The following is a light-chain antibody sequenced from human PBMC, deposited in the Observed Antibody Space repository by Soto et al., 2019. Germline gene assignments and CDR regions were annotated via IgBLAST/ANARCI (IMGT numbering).Light chain of an antibody. CDR3: QTWGTGIHVV. Sequence: QLVLTQSPSASASLGASVKLTCTLSSGHSSYAIAWHQQQPEKGPRYLMKLDSDGSHTKGDAIPDRFSGSSSGAERYLTISSLQCEDEADYSCQTWGTGIHVVFGGGTKVTVL. V-gene: IGLV4-69*01. CDR2: LDSDGSH. CDR1: SGHSSYA. J-gene: IGLJ2*01.